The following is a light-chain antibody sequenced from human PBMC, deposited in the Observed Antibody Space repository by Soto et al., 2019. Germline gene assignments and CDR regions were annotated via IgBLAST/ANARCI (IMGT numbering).Light chain of an antibody. J-gene: IGKJ5*01. CDR1: QSVSSN. V-gene: IGKV3D-15*01. CDR2: ATS. Sequence: KVITLSPATLSVSTGERVTLSCRASQSVSSNLAWYQQKPGQAPRLLIYATSTRATGIPARFSGSGSGTDFTLTINSLEPEDFAVYYCQQRNIWPPVTFGQGTRLEIK. CDR3: QQRNIWPPVT.